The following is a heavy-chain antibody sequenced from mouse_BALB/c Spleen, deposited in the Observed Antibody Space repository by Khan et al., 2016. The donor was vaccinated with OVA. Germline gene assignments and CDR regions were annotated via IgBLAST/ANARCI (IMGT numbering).Heavy chain of an antibody. CDR2: IYPGNTDT. D-gene: IGHD4-1*01. CDR3: TRRNWDVAWVAY. V-gene: IGHV1-5*01. Sequence: VQLQQSGTVLARPGASVKMSCKASGYTFTSYWIHWIKQRPGQGLEWIGDIYPGNTDTNYNQKFKGKAKLTAVTSTSTAYMELSSLTNEDSAVYYCTRRNWDVAWVAYWGQGTLVTVSA. J-gene: IGHJ3*01. CDR1: GYTFTSYW.